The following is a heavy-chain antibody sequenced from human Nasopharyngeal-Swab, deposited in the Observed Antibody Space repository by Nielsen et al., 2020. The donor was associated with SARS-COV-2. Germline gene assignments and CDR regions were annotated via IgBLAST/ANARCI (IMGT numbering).Heavy chain of an antibody. V-gene: IGHV3-15*07. CDR3: TTFSVGMTGTTMDY. CDR2: IKSKTDGGTT. D-gene: IGHD1-7*01. Sequence: GGSLRLSCAASGFTFSNAWMNWVRQAPGKGLEWVGRIKSKTDGGTTDYAAPVKGRFIISRDDSKNTLYLQMDSLKTEDTAVYYCTTFSVGMTGTTMDYWGQGTLVTVSS. J-gene: IGHJ4*02. CDR1: GFTFSNAW.